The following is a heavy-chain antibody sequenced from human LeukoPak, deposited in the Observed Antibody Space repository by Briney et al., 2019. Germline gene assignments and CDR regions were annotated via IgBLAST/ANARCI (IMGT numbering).Heavy chain of an antibody. CDR2: IRGAGYSDAP. V-gene: IGHV3-73*01. CDR1: GFSFSGSA. J-gene: IGHJ5*02. Sequence: GGSLRLSCAASGFSFSGSAIHWVRQAPGKGLEWVGRIRGAGYSDAPAYVASVRGRFTISRDDSKSTAYLQMNSLKAEDTAVYYCTVPASGGNWFGPWGPGTLVTVSS. D-gene: IGHD2-2*01. CDR3: TVPASGGNWFGP.